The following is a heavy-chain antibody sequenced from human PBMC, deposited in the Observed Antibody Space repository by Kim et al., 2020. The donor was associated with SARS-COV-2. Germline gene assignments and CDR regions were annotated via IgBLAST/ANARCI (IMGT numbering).Heavy chain of an antibody. J-gene: IGHJ4*02. V-gene: IGHV3-74*01. Sequence: GGSLRLSCAASGFTFSSYWMHWVRQAPGKGLNWVSRTDTGGTDTYYADSVKGRFTMSRDNAKNTLYLQMNSLRVEDTGVYYCARDRQGPLDNWGQGTLVT. CDR2: TDTGGTDT. CDR1: GFTFSSYW. CDR3: ARDRQGPLDN.